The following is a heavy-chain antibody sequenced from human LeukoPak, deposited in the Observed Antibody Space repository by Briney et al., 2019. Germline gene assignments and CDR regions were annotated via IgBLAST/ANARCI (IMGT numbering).Heavy chain of an antibody. D-gene: IGHD1-26*01. CDR2: ISSSGGSP. Sequence: GGSLRLSCAASGFTFSSYAMSWVRQAPGKGLEWVLSISSSGGSPYYADSVKGRFTISRDNSKNTLYLQMNSLRAEDTAVYYCAKEDHSGSYYYFDYWGQGTLVTVSS. CDR3: AKEDHSGSYYYFDY. CDR1: GFTFSSYA. V-gene: IGHV3-23*01. J-gene: IGHJ4*02.